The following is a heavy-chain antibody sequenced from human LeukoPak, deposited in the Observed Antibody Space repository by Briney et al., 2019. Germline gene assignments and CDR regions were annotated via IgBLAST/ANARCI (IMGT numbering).Heavy chain of an antibody. D-gene: IGHD6-13*01. CDR2: ISSSGSTI. J-gene: IGHJ4*02. CDR1: GFTFSDYY. CDR3: ARGGDSSIWYYYFDY. Sequence: PGGSLRLSCAASGFTFSDYYMSWIRQAPGKGLEWVSYISSSGSTIYYADSVKGRFTISRDNSKNTVYLQMSSLRAEDTAVYYCARGGDSSIWYYYFDYWGQGTMVTVSS. V-gene: IGHV3-11*04.